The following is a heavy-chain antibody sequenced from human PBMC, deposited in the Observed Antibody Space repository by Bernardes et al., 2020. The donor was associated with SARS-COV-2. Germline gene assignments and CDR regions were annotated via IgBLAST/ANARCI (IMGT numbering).Heavy chain of an antibody. CDR2: IWYDGSNK. Sequence: GGSLRLSCAASGFTFSSYGMHWVRQAPGKGLEWVAVIWYDGSNKYYADSVKGRFTISRDNSKNTLYLQMNSLRAEDTAVYYCARERRYCSGGSCHIDYWGQGTLVTVSS. D-gene: IGHD2-15*01. CDR3: ARERRYCSGGSCHIDY. CDR1: GFTFSSYG. V-gene: IGHV3-33*01. J-gene: IGHJ4*02.